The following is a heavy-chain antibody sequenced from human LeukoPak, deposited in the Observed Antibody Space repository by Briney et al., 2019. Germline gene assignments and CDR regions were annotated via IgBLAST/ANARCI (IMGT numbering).Heavy chain of an antibody. J-gene: IGHJ4*02. V-gene: IGHV4-59*08. Sequence: SGTLSLTCAVHGGSFSGYYWSWIRQPPGKGLEWIAYIYETGHTGYNPSLKTRVTISLDTSKNQFSLKLNSVTAADTAVYYCARHFLRGGFDSWGQGTLVAVSS. CDR2: IYETGHT. CDR1: GGSFSGYY. D-gene: IGHD5-12*01. CDR3: ARHFLRGGFDS.